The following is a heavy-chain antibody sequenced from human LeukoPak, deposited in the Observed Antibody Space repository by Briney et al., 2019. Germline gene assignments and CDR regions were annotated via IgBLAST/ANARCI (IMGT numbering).Heavy chain of an antibody. CDR3: ARGQGSSWTGWFDP. J-gene: IGHJ5*02. D-gene: IGHD6-13*01. CDR2: IYYSGNT. CDR1: GGSISSYY. V-gene: IGHV4-59*01. Sequence: PSETLSLTCTVSGGSISSYYWTWLRQPPGKGLEWIGYIYYSGNTNYNPSLTSRITISVDTSKKQFSLKLSSVTAADTAVYYCARGQGSSWTGWFDPWGQGTLVTVSS.